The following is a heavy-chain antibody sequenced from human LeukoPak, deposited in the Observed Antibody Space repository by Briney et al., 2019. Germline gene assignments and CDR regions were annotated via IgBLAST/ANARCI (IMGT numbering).Heavy chain of an antibody. J-gene: IGHJ5*02. CDR2: IDGSGST. CDR1: GGSITSGSYY. CDR3: ARGDWQHVYTWSNWFDA. V-gene: IGHV4-61*02. D-gene: IGHD2-21*01. Sequence: NPSETLSLTCTVSGGSITSGSYYWTWIRQPAGKGLEWIGRIDGSGSTNYNPSLKSRVTISVDMSKTQFSLKLVSVTAADTAVYYCARGDWQHVYTWSNWFDAWGQGTLVTVSS.